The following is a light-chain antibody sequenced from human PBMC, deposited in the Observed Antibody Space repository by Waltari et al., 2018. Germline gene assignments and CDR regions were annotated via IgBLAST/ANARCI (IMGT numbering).Light chain of an antibody. CDR2: QAS. V-gene: IGLV2-23*01. CDR3: SSYVGRSTWV. CDR1: NSDIGAYNL. Sequence: QSALTQPASMSGSPGQSITISCSGTNSDIGAYNLVPWYRQHPGKAPQLILFQASRRPSGISDRFSGSKSGTTAYLTISRLQAGDEAHYYCSSYVGRSTWVFGGGTRLTVL. J-gene: IGLJ3*02.